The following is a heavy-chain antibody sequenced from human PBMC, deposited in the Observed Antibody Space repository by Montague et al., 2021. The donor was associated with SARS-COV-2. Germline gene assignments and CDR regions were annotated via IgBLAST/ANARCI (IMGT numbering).Heavy chain of an antibody. V-gene: IGHV3-7*03. J-gene: IGHJ4*02. CDR3: ARVVSNGWTFDY. CDR2: ISQDGSEE. D-gene: IGHD6-19*01. CDR1: GFTFSAYW. Sequence: SLRLSCAASGFTFSAYWMTWVRQAPGKGLEWVAIISQDGSEENSVDSVKGRFTISRDNAKSSLYLQMNSLRAEDTAVFYRARVVSNGWTFDYWGQGTLVTVSS.